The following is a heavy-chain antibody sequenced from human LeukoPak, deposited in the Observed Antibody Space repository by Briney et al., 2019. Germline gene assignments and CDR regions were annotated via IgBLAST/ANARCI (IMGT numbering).Heavy chain of an antibody. CDR2: IYHSGST. V-gene: IGHV4-30-2*01. Sequence: SQTLPLTCTVSGGSISSGGYYWSWIRQPPGKGLEWIGYIYHSGSTYYNPSLKSRVTISVDRSKNQFSLKLSSVTAADTAVYYCAREFISWEYYYDSSGSDYWGQGTLVTVSS. J-gene: IGHJ4*02. CDR1: GGSISSGGYY. CDR3: AREFISWEYYYDSSGSDY. D-gene: IGHD3-22*01.